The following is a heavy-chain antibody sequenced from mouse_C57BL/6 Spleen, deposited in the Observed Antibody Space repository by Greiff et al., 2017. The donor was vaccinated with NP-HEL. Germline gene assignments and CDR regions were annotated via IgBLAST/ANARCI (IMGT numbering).Heavy chain of an antibody. J-gene: IGHJ2*01. Sequence: VQLQQSGAELVKPGASVKLSCKASGYTFTSYWMHWVKQRPGRGLEWIGRIDPNSGGTKYNEKFKSKATLTVNKPTSTAYMQLSSLTSEDSAVYYCARSGITTVVATDFDYWGQGTTLTVSS. D-gene: IGHD1-1*01. V-gene: IGHV1-72*01. CDR1: GYTFTSYW. CDR2: IDPNSGGT. CDR3: ARSGITTVVATDFDY.